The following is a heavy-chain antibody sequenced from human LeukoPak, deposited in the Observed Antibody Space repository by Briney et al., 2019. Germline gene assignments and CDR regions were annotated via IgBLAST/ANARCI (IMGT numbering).Heavy chain of an antibody. D-gene: IGHD3-10*01. Sequence: SDTLSLTCSVSGVSISSYYWSWIRQSPGKGLEWIGYISYSGGTNYNPSLKSRLTISLDTSKNHFSLQLSSVTAADTALYYCVRGERLGGDYWGHGTLVTVSS. J-gene: IGHJ4*01. V-gene: IGHV4-59*07. CDR2: ISYSGGT. CDR1: GVSISSYY. CDR3: VRGERLGGDY.